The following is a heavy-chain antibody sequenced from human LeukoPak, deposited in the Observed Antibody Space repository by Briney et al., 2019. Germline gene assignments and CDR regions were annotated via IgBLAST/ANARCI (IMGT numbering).Heavy chain of an antibody. CDR2: INHSGST. V-gene: IGHV4-34*01. CDR3: ARVTGTTIGRWFDP. CDR1: GGSFSGYY. D-gene: IGHD1-7*01. J-gene: IGHJ5*02. Sequence: SETLSLTCAVYGGSFSGYYWSWIRQPPGKGLEWIGEINHSGSTYYNPSLKSRVTISVDTSKNQFSLKLSSVTAADTAVYYCARVTGTTIGRWFDPWGQGTLVTVSS.